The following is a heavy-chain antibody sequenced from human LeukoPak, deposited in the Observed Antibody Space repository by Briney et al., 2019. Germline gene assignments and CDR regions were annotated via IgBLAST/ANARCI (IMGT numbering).Heavy chain of an antibody. CDR3: AREARDYDILTGYYIY. Sequence: SVKVSCKASGGTFSGYAISWVRQAPGQGLEWMGGINPIFGTANYAQKFQGRVTITTDESTSTAYMELSSLRSEDTAVYYCAREARDYDILTGYYIYWGQGTLVIVSS. D-gene: IGHD3-9*01. CDR1: GGTFSGYA. CDR2: INPIFGTA. J-gene: IGHJ4*02. V-gene: IGHV1-69*05.